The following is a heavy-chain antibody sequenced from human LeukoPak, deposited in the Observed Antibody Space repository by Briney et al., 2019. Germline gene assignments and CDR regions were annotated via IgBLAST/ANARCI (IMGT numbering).Heavy chain of an antibody. CDR1: GYTFTGYY. CDR3: ARDSPYITIFGVIKGFDP. Sequence: ASVKVSCKASGYTFTGYYMHWVRQAPGQGLEWMGIINPSGGSTTYAQKFQGRVTMTRDTSTTTVYMELSSLRSEDTAVYYCARDSPYITIFGVIKGFDPWGQGTLVTVSS. D-gene: IGHD3-3*01. V-gene: IGHV1-46*01. J-gene: IGHJ5*02. CDR2: INPSGGST.